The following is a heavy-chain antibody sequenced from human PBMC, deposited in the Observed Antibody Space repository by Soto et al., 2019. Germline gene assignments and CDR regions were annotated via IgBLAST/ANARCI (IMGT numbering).Heavy chain of an antibody. J-gene: IGHJ4*02. CDR1: GYTFTSYG. V-gene: IGHV1-18*01. CDR3: ARVRDSSSWSDFDY. CDR2: ISAYNGNT. D-gene: IGHD6-13*01. Sequence: ASVKVSCKASGYTFTSYGISWVRQAPGQGLEWMGWISAYNGNTNYAQKLQGRVTMTTDTSTSTAYMELRSLRSDDTAVYYCARVRDSSSWSDFDYWGQGTLVTVSS.